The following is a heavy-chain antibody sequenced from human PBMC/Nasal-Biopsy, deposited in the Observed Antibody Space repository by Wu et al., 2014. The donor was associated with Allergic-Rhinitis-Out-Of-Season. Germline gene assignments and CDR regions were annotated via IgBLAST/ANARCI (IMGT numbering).Heavy chain of an antibody. CDR2: ISAGGGDT. Sequence: RLPCAASGFTFTTYSMNWVRQAPGKGLEWVSSISAGGGDTYYADSVKGRFTISRDNSRNTLYLQMNSLRADDTAVYYCAKGHLGVNYHYSMGLWGQGTTVTVSS. CDR1: GFTFTTYS. CDR3: AKGHLGVNYHYSMGL. V-gene: IGHV3-23*01. J-gene: IGHJ6*02.